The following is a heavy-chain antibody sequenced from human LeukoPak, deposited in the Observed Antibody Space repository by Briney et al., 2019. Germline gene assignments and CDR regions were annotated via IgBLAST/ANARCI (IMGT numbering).Heavy chain of an antibody. D-gene: IGHD3-22*01. J-gene: IGHJ4*02. CDR3: ARDLGYYDSSGYWSY. CDR1: GGTFSSYS. V-gene: IGHV1-69*04. Sequence: VKVSCKASGGTFSSYSISWVRQAPGQGLEWMGRIIPILGIANYAQKFQGRVTITADKSTSTAYMELSSLRSEDTAVYYCARDLGYYDSSGYWSYWGQGTLVTVSS. CDR2: IIPILGIA.